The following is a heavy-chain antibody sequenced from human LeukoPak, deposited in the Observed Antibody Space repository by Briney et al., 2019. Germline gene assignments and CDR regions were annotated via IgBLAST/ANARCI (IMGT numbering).Heavy chain of an antibody. D-gene: IGHD1-26*01. CDR3: ARDRDSGTYRGAFDY. CDR2: VYSGDNT. V-gene: IGHV3-53*01. CDR1: GFTVSDNY. J-gene: IGHJ4*02. Sequence: GGSLRLSCAASGFTVSDNYMSWVRQAPGKGLEWVSVVYSGDNTYYADSVKGRFTISRDNSKNTLYLQMNSLRAEDTAVYYCARDRDSGTYRGAFDYWGQGILVTVSS.